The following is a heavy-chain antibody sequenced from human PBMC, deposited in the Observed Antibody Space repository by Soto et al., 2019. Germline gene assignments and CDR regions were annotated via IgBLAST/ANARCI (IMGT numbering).Heavy chain of an antibody. CDR3: ARGVGATTGWFDP. D-gene: IGHD1-26*01. CDR2: IIPIFGTA. V-gene: IGHV1-69*13. CDR1: VCTFSSYA. J-gene: IGHJ5*02. Sequence: SVTVSCTSSVCTFSSYAIIWVRQAPGQGLEWMGGIIPIFGTANYAQKFQGRVTITEDESTSTAYMELSSLSSEDTAVYYCARGVGATTGWFDPWGQGTLVTVSS.